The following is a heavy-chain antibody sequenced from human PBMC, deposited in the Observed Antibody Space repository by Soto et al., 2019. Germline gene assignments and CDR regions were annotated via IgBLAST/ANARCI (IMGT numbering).Heavy chain of an antibody. D-gene: IGHD6-19*01. CDR3: TRDLVAGTPGGLDV. Sequence: EVQLVESGGGLVQPGGSLRLSCAASGFTFSDHYMDWVRQAPGKGLEWVGRIRRKVNSYTTEYAAAVKGRFTISRDDSKNSRYLQMNSLKTEDTAVYYCTRDLVAGTPGGLDVWGQGTAVAVSS. CDR1: GFTFSDHY. J-gene: IGHJ6*02. V-gene: IGHV3-72*01. CDR2: IRRKVNSYTT.